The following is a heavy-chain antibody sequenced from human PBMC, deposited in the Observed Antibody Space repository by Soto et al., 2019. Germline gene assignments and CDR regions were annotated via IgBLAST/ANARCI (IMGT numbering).Heavy chain of an antibody. Sequence: LETLSRTCTVSGASISGCYWSWIRKSAGKGLEWIGRIYATGTTDYNPSLKSRVMMSVDTSKKQFSLKLRTVPAADTAVYYCVRDGTKSLRDWFDPWGQGISVTVSS. V-gene: IGHV4-4*07. D-gene: IGHD1-1*01. J-gene: IGHJ5*02. CDR1: GASISGCY. CDR3: VRDGTKSLRDWFDP. CDR2: IYATGTT.